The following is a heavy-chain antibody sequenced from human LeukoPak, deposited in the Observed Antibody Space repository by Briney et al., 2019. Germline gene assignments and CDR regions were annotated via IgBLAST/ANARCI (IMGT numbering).Heavy chain of an antibody. D-gene: IGHD6-19*01. V-gene: IGHV4-38-2*01. Sequence: SETLSLTCAVSGYSISSGYYWGWIRQPPGKGVEWIGSIYHSGSTYYNPSLKSRVTISVDTSKNQFSLKLSSVTAADTAVYYCARVRGWEEFDYWGQGTLVTVSS. CDR1: GYSISSGYY. J-gene: IGHJ4*02. CDR3: ARVRGWEEFDY. CDR2: IYHSGST.